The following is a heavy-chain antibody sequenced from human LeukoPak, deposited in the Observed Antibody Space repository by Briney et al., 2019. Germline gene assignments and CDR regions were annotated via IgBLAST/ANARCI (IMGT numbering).Heavy chain of an antibody. Sequence: GGSLRLSCAASGFTFSSYGMSWDRQAPGKGLEWVSGISVSGDSTYYADSVKGRFTISRDNSKNTLYLQMNSLRAEDTAVYYCAKSMIRGVNDAFDIWGQGTMVTVSS. V-gene: IGHV3-23*01. CDR1: GFTFSSYG. D-gene: IGHD3-10*01. CDR3: AKSMIRGVNDAFDI. J-gene: IGHJ3*02. CDR2: ISVSGDST.